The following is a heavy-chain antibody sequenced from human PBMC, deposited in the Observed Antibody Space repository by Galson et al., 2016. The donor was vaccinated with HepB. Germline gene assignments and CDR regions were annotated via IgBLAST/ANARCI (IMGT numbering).Heavy chain of an antibody. D-gene: IGHD3-10*01. CDR1: GFTFSSHA. V-gene: IGHV3-30-3*01. J-gene: IGHJ4*02. CDR3: AKVGDATQDY. Sequence: SLRLSCAASGFTFSSHAMHWVRQAPGKGLEWVALVSYDGSNKYYADSVKGRFTISRDNSKNRLDLQMNSLRAEDTAVYYCAKVGDATQDYWGQGTLVTVSS. CDR2: VSYDGSNK.